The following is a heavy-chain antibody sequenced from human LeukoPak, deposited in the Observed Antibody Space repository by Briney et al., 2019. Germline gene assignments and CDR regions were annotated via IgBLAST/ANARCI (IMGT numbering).Heavy chain of an antibody. V-gene: IGHV3-48*01. D-gene: IGHD6-13*01. Sequence: GGSLRLSCAASGFTFSSYEMNWVRQAPGKGLEWVSYISSSSSTIYYADSVKGRFTISRDNAKNSLYLQMNSLRAEDTAVYYCARDRGSSSWYGAFDIWGQGTMVTVSS. CDR1: GFTFSSYE. CDR2: ISSSSSTI. J-gene: IGHJ3*02. CDR3: ARDRGSSSWYGAFDI.